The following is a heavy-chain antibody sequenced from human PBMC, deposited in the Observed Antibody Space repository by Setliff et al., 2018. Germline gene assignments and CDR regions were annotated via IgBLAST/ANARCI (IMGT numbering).Heavy chain of an antibody. CDR3: TREASVDFWSGYPYYYYMDV. CDR2: IRSKAYGRTT. Sequence: GESLTISCAASGITFSSYEMNWVRQAPGKGLEWVGFIRSKAYGRTTEYAASVKGRFTISRDESKSIAYLQMNSLKTEDTAVYYCTREASVDFWSGYPYYYYMDVWGKGTTVTVSS. J-gene: IGHJ6*03. V-gene: IGHV3-49*04. CDR1: GITFSSYE. D-gene: IGHD3-3*01.